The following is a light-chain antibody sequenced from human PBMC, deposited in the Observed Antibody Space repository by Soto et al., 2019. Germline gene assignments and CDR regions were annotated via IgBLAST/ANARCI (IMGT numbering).Light chain of an antibody. Sequence: QSALTQPASVSGSPGQSITISCTGTSSDVGAYDYVSWYQHHPGKAPKLMIHEVSDRPSGISNRFSGSKSGNTASLTISGLQAEDEADYYCSSYTSATTDVFGTGTKGTVL. V-gene: IGLV2-14*01. J-gene: IGLJ1*01. CDR3: SSYTSATTDV. CDR1: SSDVGAYDY. CDR2: EVS.